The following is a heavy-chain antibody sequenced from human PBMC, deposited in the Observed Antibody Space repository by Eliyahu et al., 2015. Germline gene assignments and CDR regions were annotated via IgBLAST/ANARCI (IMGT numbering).Heavy chain of an antibody. J-gene: IGHJ6*02. Sequence: QLQLQESGPGLVKPSETLSLTCTVSGGSISSGSSYWGWIRQPPGKGLDWIGSISYSGRTYYNPSLKSRLTISVDTSKNQFSLTLTSVTAADTALYYCGRYYSSGWYGMDVWGQGTTVTVSS. D-gene: IGHD6-19*01. V-gene: IGHV4-39*01. CDR1: GGSISSGSSY. CDR2: ISYSGRT. CDR3: GRYYSSGWYGMDV.